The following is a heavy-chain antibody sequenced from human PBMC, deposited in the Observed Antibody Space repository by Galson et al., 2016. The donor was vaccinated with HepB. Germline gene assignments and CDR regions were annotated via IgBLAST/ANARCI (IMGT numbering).Heavy chain of an antibody. CDR3: TAAQYCTGGSCYFDY. CDR1: EFAFNNAW. V-gene: IGHV3-15*01. J-gene: IGHJ4*02. Sequence: SLRLSCAASEFAFNNAWMNWVRQAPGKGLEWVGRIKSKADGGTKDYAAPVKGRFIISRDDSKNPMYVEMNGLNTEDTAVYYCTAAQYCTGGSCYFDYWGPGTLVTVSS. D-gene: IGHD2-8*02. CDR2: IKSKADGGTK.